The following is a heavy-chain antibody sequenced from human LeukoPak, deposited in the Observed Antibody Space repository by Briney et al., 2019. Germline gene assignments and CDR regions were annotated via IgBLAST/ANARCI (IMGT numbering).Heavy chain of an antibody. CDR3: ARSRRGYSGYDTPRHFDY. J-gene: IGHJ4*02. CDR1: GVSISSSNW. Sequence: SGTLSLTCAVSGVSISSSNWRSWVRQPPGKGLEWIGEIYHSGSTNYNPSLKSRVTISVDKSKNQFSLKLGSVTAADTAVYYCARSRRGYSGYDTPRHFDYWGQGTLVTVSS. CDR2: IYHSGST. V-gene: IGHV4-4*02. D-gene: IGHD5-12*01.